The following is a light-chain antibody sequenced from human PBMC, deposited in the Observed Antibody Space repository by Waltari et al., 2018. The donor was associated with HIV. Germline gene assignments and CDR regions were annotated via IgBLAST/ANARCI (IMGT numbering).Light chain of an antibody. CDR2: DDN. CDR3: GTWDSRLSAYV. V-gene: IGLV1-51*01. Sequence: QSVLTQPPSVSAAPGKKVTISCSGSCSSLGNRYVSWHQQISGTATQLLIFDDNKRPSGIPYRCSGSKSGTSATLGITGLQTGDEADYYCGTWDSRLSAYVFGTGTKVTVL. CDR1: CSSLGNRY. J-gene: IGLJ1*01.